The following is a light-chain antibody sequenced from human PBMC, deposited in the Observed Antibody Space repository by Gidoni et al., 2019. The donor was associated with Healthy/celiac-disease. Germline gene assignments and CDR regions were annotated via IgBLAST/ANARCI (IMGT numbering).Light chain of an antibody. CDR1: QCVSSN. V-gene: IGKV3-15*01. CDR3: QQYNNWPPRT. J-gene: IGKJ1*01. Sequence: IVMMLSPATLSVSPGARATLSCRAFQCVSSNLAWYQQTPGQAPRLLIYGASTRATGIPARFSGSGSGTEFTLTNSSLQYEDFAVYYCQQYNNWPPRTFGQGTKVEIK. CDR2: GAS.